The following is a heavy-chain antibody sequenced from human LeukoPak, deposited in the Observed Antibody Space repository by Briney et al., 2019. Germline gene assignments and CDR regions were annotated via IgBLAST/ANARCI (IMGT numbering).Heavy chain of an antibody. CDR3: ARETGILTGLDAFDI. Sequence: SETLSLTCAVSGGSISSSNWWSWVRQPPGKGLEWIGEIYHSGSTNYNPSLKSRVTISVDESKNQFSLKLSSVTAADTAVYYCARETGILTGLDAFDIWGQGTMVTVSS. CDR1: GGSISSSNW. D-gene: IGHD3-9*01. J-gene: IGHJ3*02. CDR2: IYHSGST. V-gene: IGHV4-4*02.